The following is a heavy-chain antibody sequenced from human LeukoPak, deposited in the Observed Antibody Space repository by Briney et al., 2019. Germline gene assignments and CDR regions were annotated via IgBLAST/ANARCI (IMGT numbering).Heavy chain of an antibody. Sequence: GASVKVSCKVSGYTLTELSMNWVRQAPGKGPEWMGGFDPEDGETIYAQKFQGRVTMTEDTSTDTAYMELSSLRSEDTAVYYCAIGLVGSGSYTPYGMDVWGQGTTVTVSS. J-gene: IGHJ6*02. CDR1: GYTLTELS. D-gene: IGHD3-10*01. CDR3: AIGLVGSGSYTPYGMDV. CDR2: FDPEDGET. V-gene: IGHV1-24*01.